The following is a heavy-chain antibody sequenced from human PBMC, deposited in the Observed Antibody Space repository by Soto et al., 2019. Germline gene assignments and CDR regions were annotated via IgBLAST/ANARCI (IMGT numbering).Heavy chain of an antibody. CDR3: ARESEDLTSNFDY. V-gene: IGHV3-21*06. Sequence: GGSLRLSCAAAGFTFTRYSMNWVRQAPGKGLEWVSSISSTTNYIYYGDSMKGRFTISRDNAKNSLYLEMNSLRAEDTAVYYCARESEDLTSNFDYWGQGTLVTASS. CDR1: GFTFTRYS. CDR2: ISSTTNYI. J-gene: IGHJ4*02.